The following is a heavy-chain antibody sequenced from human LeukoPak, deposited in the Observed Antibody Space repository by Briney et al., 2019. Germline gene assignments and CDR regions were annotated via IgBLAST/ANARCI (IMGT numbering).Heavy chain of an antibody. Sequence: GGSLRLSCAASGFTFSSYAMSWVRQTPGKGLEWVSAISGSGGSTYYADSVKGRFTISRDNSKNTLYLQMNSLRAEDTAVYYCAKAPHDYGDYMFHYWGQGTLVTVSS. D-gene: IGHD4-17*01. CDR1: GFTFSSYA. CDR2: ISGSGGST. V-gene: IGHV3-23*01. J-gene: IGHJ4*02. CDR3: AKAPHDYGDYMFHY.